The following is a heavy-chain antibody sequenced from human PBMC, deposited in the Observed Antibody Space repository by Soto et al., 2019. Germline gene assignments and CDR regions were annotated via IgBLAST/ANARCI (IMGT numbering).Heavy chain of an antibody. V-gene: IGHV3-13*05. CDR3: ARTDRDFYGVDV. J-gene: IGHJ6*02. CDR1: GFTFRNYD. Sequence: EVQLVESGGGLVQPGGSLRLSREASGFTFRNYDMHWVRQGTGKGLEWVSGISAAGDPDYADSVEGRFTISRENAQNSFFLQMNSLRVGDTAVYYCARTDRDFYGVDVWGQGTTVIVSS. CDR2: ISAAGDP.